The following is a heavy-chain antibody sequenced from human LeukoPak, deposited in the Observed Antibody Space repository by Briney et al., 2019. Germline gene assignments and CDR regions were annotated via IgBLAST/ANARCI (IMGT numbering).Heavy chain of an antibody. CDR3: ARGRVGAFIVSPY. D-gene: IGHD1-26*01. V-gene: IGHV4-34*01. CDR1: GGSFSGYY. J-gene: IGHJ4*02. Sequence: SETLSLTCAVYGGSFSGYYWGWIRQPPGEGLEWIGEINHSGSTNYNPSLKSRVTISVDTSKNQFSLKLTSVTAADTAVYYCARGRVGAFIVSPYWGQGTLVTVSS. CDR2: INHSGST.